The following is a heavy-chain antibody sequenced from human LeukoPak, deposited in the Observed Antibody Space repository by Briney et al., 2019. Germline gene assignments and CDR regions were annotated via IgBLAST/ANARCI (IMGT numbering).Heavy chain of an antibody. D-gene: IGHD4-17*01. V-gene: IGHV1-46*01. CDR1: GYTFTSYG. CDR3: ASTTVPQPPDY. J-gene: IGHJ4*02. CDR2: INPSGGST. Sequence: GASVKVSCKASGYTFTSYGISWVRQAPGQGLEWMGIINPSGGSTSYAQKFQGRVTMTRDTSTSTVYMELSSLRSEDTAVYYCASTTVPQPPDYWGQGTLVTVSS.